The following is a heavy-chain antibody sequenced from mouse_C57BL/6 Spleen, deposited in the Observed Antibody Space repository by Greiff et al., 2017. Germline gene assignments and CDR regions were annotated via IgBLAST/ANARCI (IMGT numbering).Heavy chain of an antibody. CDR1: GYTFTGYW. CDR2: ILPGSGST. J-gene: IGHJ3*01. CDR3: AIEGYDDDGRTAWFAY. D-gene: IGHD2-4*01. V-gene: IGHV1-9*01. Sequence: VQLQQSGAELMKPGASVKLSCTATGYTFTGYWIEWVKQRPGHGLEWIGEILPGSGSTNYNEKFKGKATFTADTASNTAYLQLSSLTTEDSAIYDCAIEGYDDDGRTAWFAYWGQGTLVTVSA.